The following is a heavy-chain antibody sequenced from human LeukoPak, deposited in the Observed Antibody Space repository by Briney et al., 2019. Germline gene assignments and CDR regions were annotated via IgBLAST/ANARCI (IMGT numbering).Heavy chain of an antibody. Sequence: SETLSLTCTVSGGSISSYYWSWLRQPPGKGLEWIGYIYYSGSTNYNPSLKSRDTISVDTSKNQFSLKLSSVTAADPAVYYCAGASYDSSGVHWGQGTLVTVSS. CDR1: GGSISSYY. J-gene: IGHJ4*02. V-gene: IGHV4-59*01. CDR2: IYYSGST. D-gene: IGHD3-22*01. CDR3: AGASYDSSGVH.